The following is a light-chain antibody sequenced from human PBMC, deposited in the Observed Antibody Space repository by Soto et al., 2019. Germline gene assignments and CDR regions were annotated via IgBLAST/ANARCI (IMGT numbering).Light chain of an antibody. CDR1: QTVGTNF. CDR3: QHYSRTLPWT. Sequence: EIVLTQSPGTLSLSPGETATLSCRASQTVGTNFLAWYQQKPGQAPRLLMFGTSNRATDIPDRFGGSGSGTDFTFTISRLEPEDVAVYYCQHYSRTLPWTFXQGTKVDIK. V-gene: IGKV3-20*01. CDR2: GTS. J-gene: IGKJ1*01.